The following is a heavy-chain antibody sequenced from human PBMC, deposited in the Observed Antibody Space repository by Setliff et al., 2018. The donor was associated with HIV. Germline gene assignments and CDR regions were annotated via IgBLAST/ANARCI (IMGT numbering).Heavy chain of an antibody. Sequence: SETLSLTCAVSGGSINSGGYYWTWIRQHPGMGLEWIGYIHYSGSTYYNPSRKSRVTISVDTSKNQFSLKLSSVTAADTAVYYCARRGDSSSYLYAFEIWGQGTMVTVSS. CDR2: IHYSGST. CDR3: ARRGDSSSYLYAFEI. CDR1: GGSINSGGYY. V-gene: IGHV4-31*11. D-gene: IGHD3-22*01. J-gene: IGHJ3*02.